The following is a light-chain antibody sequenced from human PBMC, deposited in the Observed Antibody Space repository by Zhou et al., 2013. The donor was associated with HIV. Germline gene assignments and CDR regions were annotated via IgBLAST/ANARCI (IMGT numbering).Light chain of an antibody. V-gene: IGKV1-5*03. Sequence: DIQMTQSPSTLSASVGDRVTITCRASQTISDWLAWYQQKPGKAPKLLIYKASTLEIGVPSRFSGSGSGTEFTLTISSLQPDDFATYYCQQYHTYPWTFGQGTKVEIK. CDR2: KAS. CDR1: QTISDW. J-gene: IGKJ1*01. CDR3: QQYHTYPWT.